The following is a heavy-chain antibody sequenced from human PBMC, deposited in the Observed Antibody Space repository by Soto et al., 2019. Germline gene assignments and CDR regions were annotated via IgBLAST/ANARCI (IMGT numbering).Heavy chain of an antibody. Sequence: QITLKESGPTLVKPTQTLTLTCSFSGFSLTTDGVAVGWIRQPPGKALEWLASIYWDDRTRYTPSLESRLTITRDTSRSQVVLTMTNMAPLDTGTYYCAHRLALIASPCHQWGQGTLVTVSS. CDR3: AHRLALIASPCHQ. CDR2: IYWDDRT. CDR1: GFSLTTDGVA. J-gene: IGHJ4*02. V-gene: IGHV2-5*02. D-gene: IGHD2-15*01.